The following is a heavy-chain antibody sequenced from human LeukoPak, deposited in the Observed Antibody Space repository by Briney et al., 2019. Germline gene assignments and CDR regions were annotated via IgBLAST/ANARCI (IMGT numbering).Heavy chain of an antibody. CDR3: GRDFDWGSGY. D-gene: IGHD7-27*01. J-gene: IGHJ4*02. Sequence: SGGSRRLSCAAAGFTFSTYWMHWLREAPGEGLVWGSRIRGDGSDIRYGDSVKGRFIISRDNAKNTLYLQLNGLRDEDTAVYCCGRDFDWGSGYWGQGALVTVSS. CDR1: GFTFSTYW. V-gene: IGHV3-74*01. CDR2: IRGDGSDI.